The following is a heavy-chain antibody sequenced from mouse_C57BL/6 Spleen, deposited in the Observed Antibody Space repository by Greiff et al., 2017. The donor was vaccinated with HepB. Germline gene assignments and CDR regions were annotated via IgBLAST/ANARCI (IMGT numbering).Heavy chain of an antibody. CDR1: GYSFTGYY. Sequence: VQLKQSGPELVKPGASVKISCKASGYSFTGYYMNWVKQSPEKSLEWIGEINPSTGGTTYNQKFKAKATLTVDKSSSTAYMQLKSLTSEDSAVYYCARDDYGKTYYFDYWGQGTTLTVSS. D-gene: IGHD1-1*01. J-gene: IGHJ2*01. V-gene: IGHV1-42*01. CDR2: INPSTGGT. CDR3: ARDDYGKTYYFDY.